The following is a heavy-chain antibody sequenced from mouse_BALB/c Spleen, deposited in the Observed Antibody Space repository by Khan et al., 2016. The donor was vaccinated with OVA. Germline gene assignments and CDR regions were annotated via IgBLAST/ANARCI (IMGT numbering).Heavy chain of an antibody. D-gene: IGHD2-4*01. J-gene: IGHJ3*01. CDR3: ARSGYDNARDGFFAY. V-gene: IGHV2-2*02. CDR2: IWRAGST. Sequence: QVQLKQSGPGLVQPSQSLSITCTVSGFSLTNYSVHWVRQSPGKGLEWLGVIWRAGSTDYNAAFISRLTIRKDNYRSQVFFKMNSLQPNDTAIYYCARSGYDNARDGFFAYWGQGTLVTVSA. CDR1: GFSLTNYS.